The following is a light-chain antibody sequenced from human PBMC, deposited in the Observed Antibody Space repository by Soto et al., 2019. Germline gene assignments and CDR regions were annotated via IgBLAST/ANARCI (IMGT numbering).Light chain of an antibody. CDR3: QQSYSIPYT. V-gene: IGKV1-39*01. Sequence: DIQMTQSASSLSASVGDRVTITCRASQSISSNLNWHQQKPGKAPKVLIYAESSLQSGVPSRFSGSGSVTDFTLTIISLQPEDFATYYCQQSYSIPYTFGQGTKLEIK. J-gene: IGKJ2*01. CDR1: QSISSN. CDR2: AES.